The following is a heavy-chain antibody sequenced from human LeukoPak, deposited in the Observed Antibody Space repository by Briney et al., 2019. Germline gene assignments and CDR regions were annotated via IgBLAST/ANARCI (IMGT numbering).Heavy chain of an antibody. CDR3: ARDSAIYSGSYYFDY. CDR1: GFTFSSYA. CDR2: ISGSGGST. J-gene: IGHJ4*02. Sequence: TGGSLRLSCAASGFTFSSYAMSWVRQAPGKGLEWVSAISGSGGSTYYADSVKGRFTISRDNSKNTLYLQMNSLRAEDTAVYYCARDSAIYSGSYYFDYWGQGTLVTVSS. V-gene: IGHV3-23*01. D-gene: IGHD1-26*01.